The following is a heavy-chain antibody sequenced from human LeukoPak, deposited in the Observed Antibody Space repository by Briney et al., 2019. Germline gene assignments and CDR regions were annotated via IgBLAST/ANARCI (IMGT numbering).Heavy chain of an antibody. J-gene: IGHJ5*02. CDR2: ISSSGSTI. V-gene: IGHV3-48*04. D-gene: IGHD6-19*01. CDR3: AREYSSGWYDL. CDR1: GFTFSSYS. Sequence: GGSLRLSCAASGFTFSSYSMNWVRQAPGKGLEWVSYISSSGSTIYYADSVKGRFTISRDNAKNSLYLQMNSLRAEDTAVYYCAREYSSGWYDLWGQGTLVTVSS.